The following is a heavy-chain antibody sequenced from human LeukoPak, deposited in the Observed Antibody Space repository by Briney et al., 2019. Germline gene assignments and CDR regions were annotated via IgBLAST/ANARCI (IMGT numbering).Heavy chain of an antibody. CDR2: IKQDGSEK. D-gene: IGHD6-13*01. V-gene: IGHV3-7*01. J-gene: IGHJ6*03. Sequence: PGGSLRLPCAASGFTFSSYWMSWVRQAPGKGLEWVANIKQDGSEKYYVDSVKGRFTISRDNAKNSLYLQMNSLRAEDTAVYYCAARYSSSWYVPYYYMDVWGKGTTVTVSS. CDR1: GFTFSSYW. CDR3: AARYSSSWYVPYYYMDV.